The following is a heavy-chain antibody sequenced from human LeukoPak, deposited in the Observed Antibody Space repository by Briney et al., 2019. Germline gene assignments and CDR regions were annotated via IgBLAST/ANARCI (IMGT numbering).Heavy chain of an antibody. D-gene: IGHD4-17*01. V-gene: IGHV4-59*01. CDR3: AGYGDYVFDL. J-gene: IGHJ4*02. Sequence: SASLCLICAGSGGSLSSYYWSWIRQPPGKGLEWIGYIYYSWSTIYNPSLKSRVTISVDTSKNQFSLKLSSVTAADTAVYYCAGYGDYVFDLWGQGTLVTVSS. CDR1: GGSLSSYY. CDR2: IYYSWST.